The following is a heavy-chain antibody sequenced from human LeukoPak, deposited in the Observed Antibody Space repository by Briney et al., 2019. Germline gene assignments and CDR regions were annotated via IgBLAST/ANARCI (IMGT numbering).Heavy chain of an antibody. D-gene: IGHD6-13*01. CDR2: INHSGST. CDR3: ARGRVSSWYPYYFDY. Sequence: PSETLSLTCAVYGGSLSGYYWSWIRQPPGKGLEWIGEINHSGSTNYNPSLKSRVTISVDTSKNQFSLKLSSVTAADTAVYYCARGRVSSWYPYYFDYWGQGTLVTVSS. CDR1: GGSLSGYY. V-gene: IGHV4-34*01. J-gene: IGHJ4*02.